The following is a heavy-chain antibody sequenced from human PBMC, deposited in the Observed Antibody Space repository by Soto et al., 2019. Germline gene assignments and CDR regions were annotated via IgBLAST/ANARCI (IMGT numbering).Heavy chain of an antibody. CDR1: GGSISSSSYY. CDR3: ARQGSSWSLGYYYMDV. CDR2: IYYSGST. V-gene: IGHV4-39*01. J-gene: IGHJ6*03. Sequence: PSETLSLTCTVSGGSISSSSYYWGWIRQPPGKGLEWIGSIYYSGSTYYNPSLKSRVTISVDTSKNQFSLKLSSVTAADTAVYYCARQGSSWSLGYYYMDVWGKGTTVTVSS. D-gene: IGHD6-13*01.